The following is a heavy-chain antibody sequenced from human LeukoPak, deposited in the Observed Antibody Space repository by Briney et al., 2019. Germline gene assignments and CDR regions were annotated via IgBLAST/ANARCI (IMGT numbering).Heavy chain of an antibody. CDR1: SGSFSGYY. Sequence: PSETLSLTCAVYSGSFSGYYWSWIRQPPEKGLEWIGEINDSGSTNYSPSLKSRVTISVDTSKNQFSLKLTSVTAADTALYYCARGRTRPIYYFDYWGQGTLVTVSS. CDR2: INDSGST. CDR3: ARGRTRPIYYFDY. V-gene: IGHV4-34*01. J-gene: IGHJ4*02. D-gene: IGHD2-2*01.